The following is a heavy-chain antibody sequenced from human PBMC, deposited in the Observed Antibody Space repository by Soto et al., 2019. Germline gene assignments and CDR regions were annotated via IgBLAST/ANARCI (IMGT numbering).Heavy chain of an antibody. D-gene: IGHD1-20*01. CDR1: GFTFSSYS. J-gene: IGHJ4*02. V-gene: IGHV3-48*02. CDR3: ARDRLQYNWNHPVPFDY. Sequence: EVQLVESGGGLVQPGGSLRLSCAASGFTFSSYSMNWVRQAPGKGLEWVSYISSSSSTIYYADSVKGRFTISRDNAKNSLYLQMNSLRDEDTAVYYCARDRLQYNWNHPVPFDYWGLGTLVTVSS. CDR2: ISSSSSTI.